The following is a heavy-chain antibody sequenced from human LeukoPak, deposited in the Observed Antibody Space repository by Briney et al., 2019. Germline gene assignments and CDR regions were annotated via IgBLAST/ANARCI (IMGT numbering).Heavy chain of an antibody. J-gene: IGHJ5*02. D-gene: IGHD6-13*01. CDR3: AGQNYRGSWPTWFDP. CDR1: GYTFTGYY. V-gene: IGHV1-2*02. Sequence: ASVKVSCKASGYTFTGYYMHWVRQAPGQGLEWMGWINPNSGGTNYAQKFQGRVTMTRDTSISTAYMELSRLRSDDTAVYYCAGQNYRGSWPTWFDPWGQETRVTVSS. CDR2: INPNSGGT.